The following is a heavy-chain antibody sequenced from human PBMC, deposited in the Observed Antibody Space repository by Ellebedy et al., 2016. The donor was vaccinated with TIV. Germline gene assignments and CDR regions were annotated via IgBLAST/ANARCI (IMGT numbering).Heavy chain of an antibody. Sequence: LSLTCAASGFTFSSYWMSWVRHLPGKGLEWVANIKPDGSETKYVDSVRGRFTISRDNANNTLYLQMTSLRAEDTAVYFCAKDYRWGQGILVTVSS. D-gene: IGHD3-16*02. CDR2: IKPDGSET. CDR3: AKDYR. CDR1: GFTFSSYW. J-gene: IGHJ4*02. V-gene: IGHV3-7*03.